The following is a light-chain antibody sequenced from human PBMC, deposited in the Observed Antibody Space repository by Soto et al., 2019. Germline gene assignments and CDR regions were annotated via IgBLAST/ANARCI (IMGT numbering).Light chain of an antibody. CDR3: SSYTSSSTLEGYV. CDR2: DVS. CDR1: SSDVGGYNY. V-gene: IGLV2-14*01. Sequence: QSVLTQPASVSGSPGQSITISCTGTSSDVGGYNYVSWYQQHPGKAPKLVIYDVSNRPSGVSNRFSGSKSGNTASLTISGLQAEDEADYYCSSYTSSSTLEGYVFGTGTKVTVL. J-gene: IGLJ1*01.